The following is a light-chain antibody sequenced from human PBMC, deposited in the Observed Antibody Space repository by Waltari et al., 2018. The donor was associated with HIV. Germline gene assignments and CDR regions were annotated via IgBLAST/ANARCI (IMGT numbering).Light chain of an antibody. Sequence: EIVMTQSPATLSVSPGERVSLSCRASQSVSSSYLAWYQQKPGQAPRLLIYGASSRATGIPDRFSGSGSGTDFILIISRLEPEDFAVYYCQQYGSSPRTFGQGTKVEIK. CDR3: QQYGSSPRT. V-gene: IGKV3-20*01. CDR2: GAS. J-gene: IGKJ1*01. CDR1: QSVSSSY.